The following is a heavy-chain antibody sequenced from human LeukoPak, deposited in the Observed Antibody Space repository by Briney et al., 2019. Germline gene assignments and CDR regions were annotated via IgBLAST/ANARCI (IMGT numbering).Heavy chain of an antibody. CDR1: GGSFSGYY. V-gene: IGHV4-59*01. CDR2: IYYSGST. D-gene: IGHD6-19*01. CDR3: ATGGRSSGWYG. J-gene: IGHJ4*02. Sequence: PSETLSLTCAVYGGSFSGYYWSWIRQPPGKGLEWIGYIYYSGSTNYNPSLKSRVTISVDTSKNQFSLKLSSVTAADTAVYYCATGGRSSGWYGWGQGTLVTVSS.